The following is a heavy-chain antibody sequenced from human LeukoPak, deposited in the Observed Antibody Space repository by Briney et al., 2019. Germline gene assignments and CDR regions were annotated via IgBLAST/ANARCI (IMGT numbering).Heavy chain of an antibody. D-gene: IGHD3-3*01. J-gene: IGHJ6*03. Sequence: SETLSLTCTVSGGSISSYYWSWIRQPPGKGLEWIGYIYTSGSTNYNPSLKSRVTISVDTSKNQFSLKLSSVTAADSAVYYCASIGLLRFFYYMVFWGKGTTVTVSS. CDR1: GGSISSYY. CDR2: IYTSGST. CDR3: ASIGLLRFFYYMVF. V-gene: IGHV4-4*09.